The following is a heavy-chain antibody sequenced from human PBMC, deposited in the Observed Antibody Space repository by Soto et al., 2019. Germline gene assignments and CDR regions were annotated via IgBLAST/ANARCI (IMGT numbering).Heavy chain of an antibody. V-gene: IGHV4-59*01. Sequence: SETLSLTCTVSGGSISSYYWSWIRQPPGKGLEWIGYIYYSGSTNYNPSLKSRVTISVDTSKNQFSLKLSSVTAADTAVYYCAREIVVVVPAAIGYWFDPWGKGTLVTVSS. D-gene: IGHD2-2*02. CDR2: IYYSGST. CDR1: GGSISSYY. CDR3: AREIVVVVPAAIGYWFDP. J-gene: IGHJ5*02.